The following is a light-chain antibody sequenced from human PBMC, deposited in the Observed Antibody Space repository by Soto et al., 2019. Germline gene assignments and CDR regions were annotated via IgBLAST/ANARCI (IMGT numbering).Light chain of an antibody. CDR1: QSLLHSNGYNY. CDR3: MQALQIAIT. J-gene: IGKJ5*01. CDR2: LGS. Sequence: DIVMTQSPLSLPVTPGEPASISCRSSQSLLHSNGYNYLDWYLQKPGQSPQLLIYLGSNRASGVPGRFSGSGSGTDFTLKISRVEAEDVGVYYCMQALQIAITFGQGTRLEIK. V-gene: IGKV2-28*01.